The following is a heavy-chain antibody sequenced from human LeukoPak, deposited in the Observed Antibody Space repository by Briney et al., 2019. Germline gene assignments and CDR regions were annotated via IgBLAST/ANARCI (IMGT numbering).Heavy chain of an antibody. Sequence: ASVKVSCKASGGTFSSYAISWVRQAPGQGLEWMGGIIPIFGTANYAQKFQGRVTITADESTSTAYMELSSLRSEDTAVYYCARDRGYSSGWYLVYWGQGTLVTVSS. J-gene: IGHJ4*02. D-gene: IGHD6-19*01. V-gene: IGHV1-69*13. CDR1: GGTFSSYA. CDR2: IIPIFGTA. CDR3: ARDRGYSSGWYLVY.